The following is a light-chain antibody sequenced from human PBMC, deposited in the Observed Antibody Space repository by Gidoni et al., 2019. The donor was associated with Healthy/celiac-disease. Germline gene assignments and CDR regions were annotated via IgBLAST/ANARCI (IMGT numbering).Light chain of an antibody. J-gene: IGKJ1*01. V-gene: IGKV1-39*01. CDR1: QSISSY. Sequence: QSPSSLSASVGDRVTITCRASQSISSYLNWYQQKPGKAPKLLIYAASSLQSGVPSRFSGSGSGTDFTLTISSLQPEDFATYYCQQSYSTLWTFGQGTKVEIK. CDR3: QQSYSTLWT. CDR2: AAS.